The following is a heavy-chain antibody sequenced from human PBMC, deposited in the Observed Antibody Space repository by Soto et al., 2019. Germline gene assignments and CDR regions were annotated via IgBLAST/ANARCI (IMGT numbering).Heavy chain of an antibody. CDR1: GFTFSSYS. V-gene: IGHV3-48*01. J-gene: IGHJ5*02. CDR2: ISSSSSTI. D-gene: IGHD4-17*01. CDR3: ARDRGLDDYGDYENWFDP. Sequence: GGSLRLSCAASGFTFSSYSMNWVRQAPGKGLEWVSYISSSSSTIYYADSVKGRFTISRDNAKNSLYLQMNSLRAEDTAVYYCARDRGLDDYGDYENWFDPWGQGTLVTVSS.